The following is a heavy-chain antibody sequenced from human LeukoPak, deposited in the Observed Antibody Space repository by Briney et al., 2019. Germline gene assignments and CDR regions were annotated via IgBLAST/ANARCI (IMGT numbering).Heavy chain of an antibody. CDR3: ARHQEAMVRGVLYYMDV. CDR2: IYYSGIT. J-gene: IGHJ6*03. V-gene: IGHV4-39*01. Sequence: SETLSLTCTVSGGSISTSDRYWGWIRQPPGKGLEWIGSIYYSGITYRNPSLKSRVTISVDTSKNQFSLRLSSVTAADTAVYYCARHQEAMVRGVLYYMDVWGKGTTVTISS. D-gene: IGHD3-10*01. CDR1: GGSISTSDRY.